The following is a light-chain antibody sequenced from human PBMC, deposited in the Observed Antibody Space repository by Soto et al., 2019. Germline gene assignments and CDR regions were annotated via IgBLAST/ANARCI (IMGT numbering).Light chain of an antibody. V-gene: IGKV3-15*01. Sequence: EIVLTQSPATLSVSPGERATLSCRASQSISSNLAWYQQKPGQAPRLLIYGASTRAAGIPARFGGSGSGTEFTLTISSLQSEDFGVYYCQQYNNWPPMFTFGPGTKVDIK. J-gene: IGKJ3*01. CDR2: GAS. CDR3: QQYNNWPPMFT. CDR1: QSISSN.